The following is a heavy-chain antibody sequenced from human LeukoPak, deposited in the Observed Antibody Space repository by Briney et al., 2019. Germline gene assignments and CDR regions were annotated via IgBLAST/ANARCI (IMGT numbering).Heavy chain of an antibody. CDR2: MNQDGSKA. CDR3: TRDPECSSTSCLDAFDI. J-gene: IGHJ3*02. CDR1: GFTFSNYW. D-gene: IGHD2-2*01. Sequence: GGSLRLSCAASGFTFSNYWMTWVRQAPGKGLEWVANMNQDGSKAYYVDSVKGRFTVSRDNAKNSLYLQMNSLRADDTALYYCTRDPECSSTSCLDAFDIWGQGTIVTVSS. V-gene: IGHV3-7*01.